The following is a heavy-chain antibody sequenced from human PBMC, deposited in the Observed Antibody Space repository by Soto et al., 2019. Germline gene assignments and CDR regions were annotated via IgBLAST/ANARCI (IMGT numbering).Heavy chain of an antibody. CDR3: ARPQGISGYVPIDY. D-gene: IGHD3-22*01. Sequence: QVQLVESGGGVVQPGRSLRLSCAASGFTFSSYLIHWVRQGPGKGLEWVAVIWYDGSNKYYADSVKGRFTISRDNSKNTLYLQMNCLRTEDTAVYYCARPQGISGYVPIDYWGQGTLVTVSS. CDR2: IWYDGSNK. CDR1: GFTFSSYL. J-gene: IGHJ4*02. V-gene: IGHV3-33*01.